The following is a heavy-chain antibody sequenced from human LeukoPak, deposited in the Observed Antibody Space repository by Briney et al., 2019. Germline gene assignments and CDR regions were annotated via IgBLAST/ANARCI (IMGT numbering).Heavy chain of an antibody. V-gene: IGHV1-69*04. D-gene: IGHD3-22*01. CDR1: GGTFSSYA. Sequence: ASVKVSCKASGGTFSSYAISWVRQAPGQGLEWMGRIIPILGIANCAQKFQGRVTMTRDTSTSTVYMELSSLRSEDTAVYYCARDWDYDSSGYYSTDYWGQGTLVTVSS. CDR2: IIPILGIA. J-gene: IGHJ4*02. CDR3: ARDWDYDSSGYYSTDY.